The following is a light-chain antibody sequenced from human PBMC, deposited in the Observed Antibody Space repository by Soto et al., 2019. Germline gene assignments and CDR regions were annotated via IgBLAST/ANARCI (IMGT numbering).Light chain of an antibody. Sequence: EIVMTQSPATLSVSPGERATLSCRASQSVSSNLAWYLQKPGQAPRLLIYGASTRATGIPARFSGSGSGTEFTLTISSLQSEDFAVYYCQQYNNWPLFGPGTKVDIK. CDR3: QQYNNWPL. V-gene: IGKV3-15*01. J-gene: IGKJ3*01. CDR1: QSVSSN. CDR2: GAS.